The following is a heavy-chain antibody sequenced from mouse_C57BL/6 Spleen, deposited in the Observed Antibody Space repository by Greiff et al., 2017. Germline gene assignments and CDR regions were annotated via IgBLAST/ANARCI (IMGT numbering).Heavy chain of an antibody. D-gene: IGHD1-1*01. CDR1: GYTFTSYW. CDR3: ARRGSSDYYAMDY. V-gene: IGHV1-52*01. Sequence: QVQLQQPGAELVRPGSSVKLSCKASGYTFTSYWMHWVKQRPIQGLEWIGNIDPSDSETHYNQKFKDKATLTVDKSSSTAYIQLSSLTSEDSAVYYCARRGSSDYYAMDYWGQGTSVTVSS. J-gene: IGHJ4*01. CDR2: IDPSDSET.